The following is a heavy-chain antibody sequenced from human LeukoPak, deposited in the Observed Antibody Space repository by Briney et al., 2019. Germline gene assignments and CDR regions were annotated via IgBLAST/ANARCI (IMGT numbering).Heavy chain of an antibody. V-gene: IGHV3-23*01. CDR2: ISGSGGST. CDR1: GFTFSNYA. J-gene: IGHJ6*02. D-gene: IGHD1-1*01. Sequence: GGSLRLSCAASGFTFSNYAMSWVRQAPGKGLEWVSAISGSGGSTYCADSVKGRFTISRDNSKNTLYLQMNSLRAEDTAVYYCAKDHPRNPTGMDVWGQGTTVTVSS. CDR3: AKDHPRNPTGMDV.